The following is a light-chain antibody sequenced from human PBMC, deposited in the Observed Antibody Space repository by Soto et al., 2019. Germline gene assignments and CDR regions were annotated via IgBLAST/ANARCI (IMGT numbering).Light chain of an antibody. CDR2: EVT. V-gene: IGLV2-14*01. CDR1: NSDIGAYDY. J-gene: IGLJ2*01. CDR3: GSYASATLI. Sequence: QSALTQPASVSGSPGQSITISCTGSNSDIGAYDYVSWYQQHPGKPPTLLIYEVTFRPSGVPNRFSGCKSGNTATLTISGLLTEDEADYYCGSYASATLIFGGGTKLTVL.